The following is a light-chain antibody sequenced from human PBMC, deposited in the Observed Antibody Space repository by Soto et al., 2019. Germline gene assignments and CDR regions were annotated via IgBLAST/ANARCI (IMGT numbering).Light chain of an antibody. CDR3: QQYNSYSWT. Sequence: IQMTQSPSTLSASVGDRVTITCRASQSISSWLAWYQQKPGKAAKLLIYKASSLESGVPSRFSGSGSGKELTLTICSLQPDYFATYYCQQYNSYSWTFGHVPKVQLK. J-gene: IGKJ1*01. CDR2: KAS. CDR1: QSISSW. V-gene: IGKV1-5*03.